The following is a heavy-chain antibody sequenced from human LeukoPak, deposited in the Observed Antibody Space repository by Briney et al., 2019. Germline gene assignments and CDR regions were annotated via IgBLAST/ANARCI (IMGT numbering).Heavy chain of an antibody. V-gene: IGHV4-30-2*01. J-gene: IGHJ4*02. CDR3: ARVVYGSGSSFYFDY. Sequence: SSETLSLTCAVFGGSISSGGYSWSWIRQPPGKGLEWIGYIYHSGSTYYNPSLKSRVTISVDRSKNQFSLKLSSVTAADTAVYYCARVVYGSGSSFYFDYWGQGTLVTVSS. CDR2: IYHSGST. D-gene: IGHD3-10*01. CDR1: GGSISSGGYS.